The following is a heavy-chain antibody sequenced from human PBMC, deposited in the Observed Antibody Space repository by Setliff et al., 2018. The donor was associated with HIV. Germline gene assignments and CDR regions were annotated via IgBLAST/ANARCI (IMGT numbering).Heavy chain of an antibody. CDR3: ASLYNGNPRGGVGGAFDI. J-gene: IGHJ3*02. D-gene: IGHD1-20*01. V-gene: IGHV4-39*07. CDR2: IYYSRST. CDR1: GGSISSSSYY. Sequence: SETLSLTCTVSGGSISSSSYYWGWIRQPPGKGLEWIGSIYYSRSTYYNPSLKSRVTILVDTSKKQLSLKMSSVTAADTAVYYCASLYNGNPRGGVGGAFDIWCQGTMDTVSS.